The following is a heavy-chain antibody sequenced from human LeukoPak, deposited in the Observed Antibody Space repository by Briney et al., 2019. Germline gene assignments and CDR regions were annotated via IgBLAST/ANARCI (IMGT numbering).Heavy chain of an antibody. CDR1: GFTFSSNG. CDR2: IRYDGSNK. V-gene: IGHV3-30*02. CDR3: AKDLTGFYSSGYVFGY. Sequence: GGSLRLSCAASGFTFSSNGMHWVRQAPGKGLEWVAFIRYDGSNKYYADSVKGRFTISRDNSKNTLYLQMNSLRAEDTAVYYCAKDLTGFYSSGYVFGYWGQGTLVTVSS. J-gene: IGHJ4*02. D-gene: IGHD3-22*01.